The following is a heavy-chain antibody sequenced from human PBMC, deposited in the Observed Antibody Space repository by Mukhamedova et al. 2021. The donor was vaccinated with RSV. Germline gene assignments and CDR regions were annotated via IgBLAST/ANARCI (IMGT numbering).Heavy chain of an antibody. D-gene: IGHD3-22*01. CDR2: IYYSGST. V-gene: IGHV4-30-4*01. CDR3: ARDRGYYYDSSGYLDY. Sequence: GYIYYSGSTYYNPSLKSRVTISVDTSKNQFSLKLSSVTAADTAVYYCARDRGYYYDSSGYLDYWGQGTLVTVSS. J-gene: IGHJ4*02.